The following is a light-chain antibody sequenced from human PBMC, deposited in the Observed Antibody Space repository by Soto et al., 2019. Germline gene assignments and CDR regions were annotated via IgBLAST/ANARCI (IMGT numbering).Light chain of an antibody. CDR3: QENYQTPKT. CDR2: AAS. J-gene: IGKJ1*01. Sequence: DIQMTQSPSSLSASVGDGVTITCRASQSISSYLNWYQQKPGKAPKLLIYAASSLQSGVPSRFSGTGSGTDFTLTMSRLQPEDFATYYCQENYQTPKTLGQGTKVDIK. CDR1: QSISSY. V-gene: IGKV1-39*01.